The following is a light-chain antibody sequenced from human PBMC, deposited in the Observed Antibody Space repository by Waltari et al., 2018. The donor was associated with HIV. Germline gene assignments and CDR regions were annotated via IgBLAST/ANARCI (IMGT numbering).Light chain of an antibody. Sequence: QSALTQPASVSGSPGQSITISCPGTIFDIYGYNFVSWFQHHPGKAPKVIIYEVSNRPSGVSSRFSGSKSGNTASLTISGLQPEDEAEYFCISYISSSSPVFGGGTKLTVL. V-gene: IGLV2-14*01. CDR3: ISYISSSSPV. CDR2: EVS. J-gene: IGLJ3*02. CDR1: IFDIYGYNF.